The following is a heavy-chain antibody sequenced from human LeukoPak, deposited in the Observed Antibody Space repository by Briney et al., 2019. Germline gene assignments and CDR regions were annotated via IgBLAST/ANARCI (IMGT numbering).Heavy chain of an antibody. CDR3: ARLIAAAGTTPGGFDL. D-gene: IGHD6-13*01. J-gene: IGHJ2*01. CDR2: IYHSGST. Sequence: SQTLSLTCTVSGGSISSGGYYWSWIRQPPGKGLEWIGYIYHSGSTYYNPSLKSRVTISVDRSKNQFSLKLSSVTAADTAVYYCARLIAAAGTTPGGFDLWGRGTLVTVSS. CDR1: GGSISSGGYY. V-gene: IGHV4-30-2*01.